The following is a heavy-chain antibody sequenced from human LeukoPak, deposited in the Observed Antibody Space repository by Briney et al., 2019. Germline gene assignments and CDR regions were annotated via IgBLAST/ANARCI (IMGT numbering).Heavy chain of an antibody. CDR1: GFTFSSYS. D-gene: IGHD6-13*01. V-gene: IGHV3-21*01. CDR3: ASGGAVNIAAAGTVPEY. CDR2: ISSSSSYI. J-gene: IGHJ4*02. Sequence: PGGSLRLSCAASGFTFSSYSMNWVRQAPGKGLEWVSSISSSSSYIYYADSVKGRFTISRDNAKNSLYLQMNSLRAEDTAVYYCASGGAVNIAAAGTVPEYWGQGTLVTVSS.